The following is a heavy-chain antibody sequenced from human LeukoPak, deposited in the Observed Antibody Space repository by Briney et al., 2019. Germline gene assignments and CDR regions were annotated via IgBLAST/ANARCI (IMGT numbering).Heavy chain of an antibody. D-gene: IGHD3-3*01. CDR2: IYTSGST. CDR1: GGSISNSNYY. J-gene: IGHJ4*02. CDR3: AREAITTFGVVIRYFDY. V-gene: IGHV4-61*02. Sequence: SETLSLTCTVSGGSISNSNYYWGWIRQPAGKGLEWIGRIYTSGSTNYNPSLKSRVTISVDTSKNQFSLKLSSVTAADTAVYYCAREAITTFGVVIRYFDYWGQGTLVTVSS.